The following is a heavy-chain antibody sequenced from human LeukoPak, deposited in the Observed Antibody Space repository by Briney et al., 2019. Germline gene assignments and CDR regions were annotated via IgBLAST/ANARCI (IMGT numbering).Heavy chain of an antibody. J-gene: IGHJ5*02. CDR2: IYHSGST. CDR1: GYSISSGYY. D-gene: IGHD2-2*01. CDR3: ARAGYCSSTSCSGWFDP. V-gene: IGHV4-38-2*01. Sequence: NPSETLSLTCAVSGYSISSGYYWGWIRQPPGKGLEWIGSIYHSGSTYYNPSLKSRVTISVDTSKNLFSLKLSSVTAADTAVYYCARAGYCSSTSCSGWFDPWGQGTLVTVSS.